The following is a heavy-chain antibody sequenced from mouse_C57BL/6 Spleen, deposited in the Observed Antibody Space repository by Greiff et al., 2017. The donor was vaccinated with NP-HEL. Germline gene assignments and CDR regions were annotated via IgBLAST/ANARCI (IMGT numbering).Heavy chain of an antibody. V-gene: IGHV1-55*01. J-gene: IGHJ3*01. CDR2: IYPGSGST. CDR3: ARGTAQATCAY. D-gene: IGHD3-2*02. Sequence: QVQLQQSGAELVKPGASVKMSCKASGYTFTSYWITWVKQRPGQGLEWIRDIYPGSGSTNYNEKFKSKATLTVDTSSSTAYMQLSSLTSEDSAVYYCARGTAQATCAYWGQGTLVTVSA. CDR1: GYTFTSYW.